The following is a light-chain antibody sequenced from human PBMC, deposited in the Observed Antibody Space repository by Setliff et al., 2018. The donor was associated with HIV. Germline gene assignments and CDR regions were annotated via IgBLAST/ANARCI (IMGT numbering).Light chain of an antibody. CDR1: SSDVGSYNI. V-gene: IGLV2-23*02. Sequence: QSALTQPASVSGSPGQSITISCTGTSSDVGSYNIVSWYPQYSGKAPQLMSFDVNNRPSGVAHRFSGSKSGNTASLTISGLQAEDEADYYCCAYAGDSISIVGGGTK. J-gene: IGLJ2*01. CDR3: CAYAGDSISI. CDR2: DVN.